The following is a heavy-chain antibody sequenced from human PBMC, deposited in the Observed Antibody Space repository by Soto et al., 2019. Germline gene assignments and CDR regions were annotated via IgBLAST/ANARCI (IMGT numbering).Heavy chain of an antibody. CDR1: GFTFSSYA. CDR2: ISGSGGTT. D-gene: IGHD6-13*01. V-gene: IGHV3-23*01. J-gene: IGHJ5*02. CDR3: AKNGRAAAMYNWFDP. Sequence: EVQLLESGGGLVQPGGSLRLSCTGSGFTFSSYAMNWVRQAPGKGLECVSTISGSGGTTYYADSVKGRFTISRDNSKHTLYLQMSSLRAEDTAVYYCAKNGRAAAMYNWFDPWGQGTLVTVSS.